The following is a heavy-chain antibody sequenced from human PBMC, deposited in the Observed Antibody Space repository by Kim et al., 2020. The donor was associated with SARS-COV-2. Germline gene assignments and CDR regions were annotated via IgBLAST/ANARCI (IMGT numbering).Heavy chain of an antibody. CDR2: IYHSGST. CDR1: GGSISSTNW. D-gene: IGHD2-21*01. J-gene: IGHJ4*02. CDR3: ARLAASCSLVDS. V-gene: IGHV4-4*02. Sequence: SETLSLTCAVSGGSISSTNWWCWGRQPPGKGLEWIGEIYHSGSTNYNPSLKSRVTISVDNSKNQFSLKLSSVTAADTAVYYCARLAASCSLVDSWGQGTLVTVSS.